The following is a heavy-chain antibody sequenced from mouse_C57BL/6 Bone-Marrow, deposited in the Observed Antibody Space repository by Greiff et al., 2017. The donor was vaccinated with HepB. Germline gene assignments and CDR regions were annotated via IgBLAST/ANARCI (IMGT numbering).Heavy chain of an antibody. J-gene: IGHJ1*03. CDR1: GFTFSSYA. CDR3: AREDPGWYFDV. Sequence: VQLKESGGGLVKPGGSLKLSCAASGFTFSSYAMSWVRQTPEKRLEWVATISDGGSYTYYPDNVKGRFTISRDNAKNNLYLQMSHLKSEDTAMYYCAREDPGWYFDVWGTGTTVTVSS. V-gene: IGHV5-4*01. CDR2: ISDGGSYT.